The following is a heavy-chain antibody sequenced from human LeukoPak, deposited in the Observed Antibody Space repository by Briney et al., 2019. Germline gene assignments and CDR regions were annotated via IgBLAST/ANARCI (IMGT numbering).Heavy chain of an antibody. J-gene: IGHJ6*03. CDR2: ISYDGSNK. CDR3: ANGYCTNGVCYPYYYYYMDV. D-gene: IGHD2-8*01. V-gene: IGHV3-30*18. Sequence: GRSLRLSCAASGFTFSSYGMHWVRQAPGKGLEWVAVISYDGSNKYYADSVKGRFTISRDNSKNTLYLQMNSLRAEDTAVYYCANGYCTNGVCYPYYYYYMDVWGKGTTVTVSS. CDR1: GFTFSSYG.